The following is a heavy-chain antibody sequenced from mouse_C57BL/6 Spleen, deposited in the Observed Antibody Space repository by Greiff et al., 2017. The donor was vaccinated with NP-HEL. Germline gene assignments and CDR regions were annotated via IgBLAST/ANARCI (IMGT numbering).Heavy chain of an antibody. Sequence: QVQLQQPGAELVMPGASVKLSCKASGYTFPSSWMHWVKQRPGQGLEWIGEIDPSDRYTNYNPKFKGKSTLTVDQSSSTAYMQLSSRTAEGAAVYYCARKGGAGYAMDDWGQGTSVTVAS. J-gene: IGHJ4*01. CDR1: GYTFPSSW. V-gene: IGHV1-69*01. CDR2: IDPSDRYT. CDR3: ARKGGAGYAMDD.